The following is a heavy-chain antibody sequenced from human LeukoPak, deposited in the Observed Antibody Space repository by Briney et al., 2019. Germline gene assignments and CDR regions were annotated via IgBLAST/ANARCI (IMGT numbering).Heavy chain of an antibody. J-gene: IGHJ6*03. CDR2: IYSSGST. CDR1: GGSISSGIYY. Sequence: SETLSLTCTVSGGSISSGIYYWSWIRQPAGKGLEWIGRIYSSGSTNYNPSLKSRVTISVDTSKNQFSLKLSSVTAADTAVYYCASWRRRRDYYYYMDVWGKGTTVTVSS. V-gene: IGHV4-61*02. D-gene: IGHD5-24*01. CDR3: ASWRRRRDYYYYMDV.